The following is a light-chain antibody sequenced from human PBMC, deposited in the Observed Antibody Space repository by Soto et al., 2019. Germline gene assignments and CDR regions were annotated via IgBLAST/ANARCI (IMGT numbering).Light chain of an antibody. V-gene: IGKV3-20*01. J-gene: IGKJ4*01. Sequence: EIVLTQSPGTLSLSPGERATLSCRASQSFSSSYLAWYQQKPCQAPRLLIYGASSRDTGIPDRFSGSGSGTDFTLTISRLEPEDFAVYYCQQCGSSPGTFGGGTKVEIK. CDR3: QQCGSSPGT. CDR2: GAS. CDR1: QSFSSSY.